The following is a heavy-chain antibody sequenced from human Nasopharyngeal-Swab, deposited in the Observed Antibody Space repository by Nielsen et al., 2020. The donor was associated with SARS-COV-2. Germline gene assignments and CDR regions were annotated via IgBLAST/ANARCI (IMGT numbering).Heavy chain of an antibody. J-gene: IGHJ6*02. CDR2: IWYDGSNK. Sequence: GGSLRLSCVASGFTFSNYGMHWVRQPPGKGLEWVAVIWYDGSNKYHADSVKGRFTISRDNSKNTVYLEMSSLRVEDTAEYYCARDGTTWWEWGYYNYRIDVWGQGTTVTVPS. V-gene: IGHV3-33*01. CDR1: GFTFSNYG. D-gene: IGHD1-26*01. CDR3: ARDGTTWWEWGYYNYRIDV.